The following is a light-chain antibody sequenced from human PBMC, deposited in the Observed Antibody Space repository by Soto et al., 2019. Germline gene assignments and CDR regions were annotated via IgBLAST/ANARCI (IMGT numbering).Light chain of an antibody. J-gene: IGLJ2*01. CDR1: SNDVGGYNY. CDR3: SSYGGANTVV. CDR2: EVS. Sequence: QSVLTQPPPASGSPGQSVTISCTGTSNDVGGYNYVSWYQQHPGKAPKLMIHEVSKRPSGVPDRFSGSKSGNTASLTVSGLLTEDEADYYCSSYGGANTVVFGGGTKLTVL. V-gene: IGLV2-8*01.